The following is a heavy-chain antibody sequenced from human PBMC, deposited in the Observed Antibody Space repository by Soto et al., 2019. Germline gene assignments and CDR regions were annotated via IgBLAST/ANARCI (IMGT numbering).Heavy chain of an antibody. V-gene: IGHV1-3*01. D-gene: IGHD3-9*01. Sequence: ASVKVSCKAAGYTFTSYAMHWVRQAPGQRLEWMGWINAGNGNTKYSQKFQGRLTITRDTSASTAYMELSSLRSEDTAVYYCARASPRGRYFDWLIFPLGHWGQGTLVTVSS. CDR2: INAGNGNT. CDR3: ARASPRGRYFDWLIFPLGH. J-gene: IGHJ4*02. CDR1: GYTFTSYA.